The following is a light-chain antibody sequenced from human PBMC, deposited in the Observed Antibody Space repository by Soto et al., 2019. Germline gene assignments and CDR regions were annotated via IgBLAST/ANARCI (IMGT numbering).Light chain of an antibody. J-gene: IGKJ1*01. CDR1: QSVSSN. CDR2: GAS. Sequence: EIVMTQSPATLSVSPGERVTLSCRASQSVSSNLAWYQQKPGQAPRLLIYGASTRATGIPARFSGSGSGTEVTLTISSLQSEDFAVYYCQQCNNWPLTFGQGTKVEIK. CDR3: QQCNNWPLT. V-gene: IGKV3-15*01.